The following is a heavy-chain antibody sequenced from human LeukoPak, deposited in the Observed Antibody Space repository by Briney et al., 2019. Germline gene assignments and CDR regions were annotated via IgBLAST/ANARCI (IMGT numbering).Heavy chain of an antibody. CDR1: GFPFSNAW. CDR3: TTPTGYDAFDI. J-gene: IGHJ3*02. D-gene: IGHD3-10*01. Sequence: GSLILSFAASGFPFSNAWMSWVRQAPGKGLEWVGRIKSKTDGGTTDYAAPVKGRFTISRDDSKNTLYLQMNSLKTEDTAVYYCTTPTGYDAFDIWGQGTMVTVSS. CDR2: IKSKTDGGTT. V-gene: IGHV3-15*01.